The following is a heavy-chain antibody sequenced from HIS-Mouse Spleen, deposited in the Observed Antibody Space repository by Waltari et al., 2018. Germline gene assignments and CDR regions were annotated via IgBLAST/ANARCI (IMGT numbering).Heavy chain of an antibody. Sequence: QVQLQQWGAGLLKPSETLSLTCAVYAGSFSGYYWSWIRQPPGKGLEWIGEINHSGSTNYNPSLKSRVTISVDTSKNQFSLKLSSVTAADTAVYYCARSWGQWYFDLWGRGTLVTVSS. CDR1: AGSFSGYY. CDR2: INHSGST. CDR3: ARSWGQWYFDL. V-gene: IGHV4-34*01. D-gene: IGHD6-13*01. J-gene: IGHJ2*01.